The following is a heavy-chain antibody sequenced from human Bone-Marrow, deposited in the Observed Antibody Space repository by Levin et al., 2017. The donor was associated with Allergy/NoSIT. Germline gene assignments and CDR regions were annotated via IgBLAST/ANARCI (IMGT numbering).Heavy chain of an antibody. V-gene: IGHV1-2*06. CDR3: TSDGDAFIV. J-gene: IGHJ3*01. CDR2: IDPKSGGT. Sequence: ASVKVSCKASGYTFTDQHMHWVRQAPGQGPEWMGRIDPKSGGTYFAREFQGRVTMTRDTFITTAYMELSRLTSDDTAVYYCTSDGDAFIVWGQGTMVTVSS. CDR1: GYTFTDQH.